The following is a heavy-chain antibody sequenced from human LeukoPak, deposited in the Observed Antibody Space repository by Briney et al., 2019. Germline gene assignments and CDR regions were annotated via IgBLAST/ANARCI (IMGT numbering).Heavy chain of an antibody. V-gene: IGHV1-2*02. CDR2: MHAGNGNT. J-gene: IGHJ4*02. Sequence: GSPVKVSCKASGYRFISHYIHWVRQAPGLGPEWLGWMHAGNGNTRYPAKFEGRVTMTRDTYSNTAYMDLTSLTSDDTAIYYCAREGSYCVGGDCYSFDFWGQGTLTTVSS. CDR3: AREGSYCVGGDCYSFDF. D-gene: IGHD2-21*02. CDR1: GYRFISHY.